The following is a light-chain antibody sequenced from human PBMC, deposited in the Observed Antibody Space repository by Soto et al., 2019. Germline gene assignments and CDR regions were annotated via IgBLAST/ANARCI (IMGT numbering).Light chain of an antibody. CDR2: AAS. V-gene: IGKV1-27*01. CDR1: RGISNY. CDR3: QNYNSDPRT. Sequence: DVQLTQSPSSLSASVGDRVTITCRASRGISNYLAWYRHKPGTVPELLIYAASTLRSGVPSRFSGSGSVTDFTLTISSLQPEDAATYYCQNYNSDPRTFGQGTKVEIK. J-gene: IGKJ1*01.